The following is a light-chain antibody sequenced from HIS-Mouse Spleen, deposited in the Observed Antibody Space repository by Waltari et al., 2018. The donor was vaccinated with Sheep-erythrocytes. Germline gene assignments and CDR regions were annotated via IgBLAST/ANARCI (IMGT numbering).Light chain of an antibody. V-gene: IGLV1-47*01. Sequence: QSVLTQPPSASGTPGQRVTISCSGSSSNIGSNYVYWYQQLPGTAPKLLNYRNNRRPTGVPDRFSGSKAGTSASLAISGLRSEDEADYYCAAWDDSLSGNWVFGGGTKLTVL. J-gene: IGLJ3*02. CDR1: SSNIGSNY. CDR2: RNN. CDR3: AAWDDSLSGNWV.